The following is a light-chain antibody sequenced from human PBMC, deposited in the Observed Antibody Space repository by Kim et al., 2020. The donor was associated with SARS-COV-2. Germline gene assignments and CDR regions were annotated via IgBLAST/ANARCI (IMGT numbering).Light chain of an antibody. CDR3: QSYDSSLSGYV. J-gene: IGLJ1*01. V-gene: IGLV1-40*01. Sequence: RVNTAGTAGTPNIGGSYDIHWYQQLPGTAPILLIYGTSNRPSGVPDRFSGSKSGTSASLPITGLQAEDEADYYCQSYDSSLSGYVFGTGTKVTVL. CDR1: TPNIGGSYD. CDR2: GTS.